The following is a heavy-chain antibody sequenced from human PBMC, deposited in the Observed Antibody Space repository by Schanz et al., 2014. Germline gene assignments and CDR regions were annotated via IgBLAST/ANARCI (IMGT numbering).Heavy chain of an antibody. Sequence: QVQLVQSGAEVKKPGSSVKVSCKASGGTFSTYTISWVRQAPGQGLERMGRIIPILGIANYAQKFQGRVTITADKSTFTAYMDVSSLRSEDTAVYYCASSGAGYSSSWDFDYWGQGTLVTVSS. CDR3: ASSGAGYSSSWDFDY. V-gene: IGHV1-69*02. CDR2: IIPILGIA. J-gene: IGHJ4*02. D-gene: IGHD6-13*01. CDR1: GGTFSTYT.